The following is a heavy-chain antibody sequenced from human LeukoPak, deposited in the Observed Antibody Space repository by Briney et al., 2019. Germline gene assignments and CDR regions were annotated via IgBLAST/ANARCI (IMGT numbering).Heavy chain of an antibody. J-gene: IGHJ4*02. Sequence: PGGSLRLSCAASGFTFSDYYMSRIRQAPGKGLEWVSYISSSSSYTNYADSVKGRFTISRDNAKNSLYLQMNSLRAEDTAVYYCARVPYRYCGGDCYLFDYWGQGTLVTVSS. CDR1: GFTFSDYY. CDR2: ISSSSSYT. CDR3: ARVPYRYCGGDCYLFDY. V-gene: IGHV3-11*06. D-gene: IGHD2-21*02.